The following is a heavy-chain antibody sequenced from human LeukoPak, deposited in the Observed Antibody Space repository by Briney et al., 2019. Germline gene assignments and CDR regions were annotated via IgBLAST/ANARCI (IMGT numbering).Heavy chain of an antibody. J-gene: IGHJ4*02. Sequence: GGSLRLSCAASGLTVSSNYMSWVRQAPGKGLEWVSVIYTSGSTYYTDSVKGRFTISRDNSKNTLYLQMNSLRPEDTAMYYCARDLAAMAPGGYWGQGTLVTVSS. CDR3: ARDLAAMAPGGY. D-gene: IGHD5-18*01. CDR1: GLTVSSNY. CDR2: IYTSGST. V-gene: IGHV3-53*01.